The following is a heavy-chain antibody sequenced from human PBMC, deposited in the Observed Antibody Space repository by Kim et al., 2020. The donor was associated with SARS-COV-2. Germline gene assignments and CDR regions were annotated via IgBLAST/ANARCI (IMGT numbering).Heavy chain of an antibody. CDR3: ARENRGYSYGWYYYYGMDV. J-gene: IGHJ6*02. V-gene: IGHV4-59*01. CDR1: GGSISSYY. CDR2: IYYSGST. D-gene: IGHD5-18*01. Sequence: SETLSLTCTVSGGSISSYYWSWIRQPPGKGLEWIGYIYYSGSTNYNPSLKSRVTISVDTSKNQFSLKLSSVTAADTAVYYCARENRGYSYGWYYYYGMDVWGQGTTVTVSS.